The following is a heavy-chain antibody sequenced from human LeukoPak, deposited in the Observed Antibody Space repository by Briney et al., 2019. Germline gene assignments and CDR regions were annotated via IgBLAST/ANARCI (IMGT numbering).Heavy chain of an antibody. Sequence: ASVKVSCKASGYSFTGYYMHWVRQAPGQGLEWMGWINPNGGGTNYAQKFQGRVTMTRDTSISTAYMELSRLRSDDTAVYYCAREPAYDSSGYPTGYWGQGTLVTVSS. CDR2: INPNGGGT. V-gene: IGHV1-2*02. J-gene: IGHJ4*02. D-gene: IGHD3-22*01. CDR3: AREPAYDSSGYPTGY. CDR1: GYSFTGYY.